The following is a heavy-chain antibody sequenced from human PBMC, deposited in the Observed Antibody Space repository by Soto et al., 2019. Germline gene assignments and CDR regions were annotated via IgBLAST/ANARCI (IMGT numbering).Heavy chain of an antibody. V-gene: IGHV1-69*06. CDR2: IIPIFGTA. J-gene: IGHJ5*02. D-gene: IGHD6-13*01. Sequence: GXSVKVSCKASAGTFSSYAISWVRQAPGQGLEWMGGIIPIFGTANYAQKFQGRVTITADKSTSTAYMELSSLRSEDTAVYYCARDRDSSSWYPGHWFDPWGQGTLVTGSS. CDR1: AGTFSSYA. CDR3: ARDRDSSSWYPGHWFDP.